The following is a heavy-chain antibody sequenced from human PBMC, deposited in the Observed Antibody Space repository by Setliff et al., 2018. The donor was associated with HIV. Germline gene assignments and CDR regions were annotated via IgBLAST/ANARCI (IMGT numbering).Heavy chain of an antibody. CDR1: GYSFINYA. CDR2: IHTEQGFP. D-gene: IGHD5-12*01. V-gene: IGHV7-4-1*02. Sequence: ASVKVPCKASGYSFINYAINWLRQAPGRGLEWMGWIHTEQGFPMYAQGFTGRFVFSLDPSVNTAYLQINSLNPDDGAVYYCAVDRHAFDIWGQGTVVTVSS. J-gene: IGHJ3*02. CDR3: AVDRHAFDI.